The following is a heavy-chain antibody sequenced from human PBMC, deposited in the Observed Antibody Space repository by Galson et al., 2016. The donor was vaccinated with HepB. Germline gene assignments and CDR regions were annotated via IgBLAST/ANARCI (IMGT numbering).Heavy chain of an antibody. CDR1: GFTFSSYW. J-gene: IGHJ3*02. Sequence: SLRLSCAASGFTFSSYWMSWVRQAPGKGLEWVANIKQDGSEKFYVDSVKGRFTISRDNAKNSLYLQLNSLRAEDTAVYYCARDLLHFVLLPAAGTFDIWGQGTMVTVSS. V-gene: IGHV3-7*01. CDR2: IKQDGSEK. CDR3: ARDLLHFVLLPAAGTFDI. D-gene: IGHD2-2*01.